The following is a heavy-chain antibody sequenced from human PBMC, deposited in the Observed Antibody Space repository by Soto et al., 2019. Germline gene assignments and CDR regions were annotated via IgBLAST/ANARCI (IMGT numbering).Heavy chain of an antibody. CDR1: GGSITEKY. D-gene: IGHD6-13*01. V-gene: IGHV4-4*07. CDR3: VASLAASGLNWLDP. CDR2: IFANGNT. Sequence: QLQLQESGPGLVKPSETLSLTCTVSGGSITEKYWNWVRQPAGKGLEWIGLIFANGNTDYNPSLKTGVTMSVDASKNQFSLKLTSMTAADTAVYYCVASLAASGLNWLDPRGQGTLVTVSS. J-gene: IGHJ5*02.